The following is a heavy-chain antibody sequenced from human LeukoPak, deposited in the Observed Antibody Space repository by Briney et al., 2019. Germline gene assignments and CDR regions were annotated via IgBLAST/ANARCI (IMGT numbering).Heavy chain of an antibody. J-gene: IGHJ4*02. CDR2: ISYDGSNK. Sequence: GGSLRLSCAATGFTFSSYAMHWVRQAPGKGLEWVAVISYDGSNKYYADSVKGRFTISRDNSKNTLYLQMNSLRAEDTAVYYCARDHGGGSYFDYWGQGTLVTVSS. V-gene: IGHV3-30*04. CDR1: GFTFSSYA. CDR3: ARDHGGGSYFDY. D-gene: IGHD2-15*01.